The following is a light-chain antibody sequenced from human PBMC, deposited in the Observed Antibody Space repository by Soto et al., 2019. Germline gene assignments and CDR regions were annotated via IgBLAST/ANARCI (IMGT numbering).Light chain of an antibody. Sequence: EIVMTQSPATLSVSPGGSATLSCRASQHVSSNFAWYRQKPGQAPTLLIYRASTRATGIPARFSGSGSGTEFTLTTTSLQSEGFAVYYCQQYNNWPYTFGQGTKLEIK. CDR1: QHVSSN. V-gene: IGKV3-15*01. CDR2: RAS. CDR3: QQYNNWPYT. J-gene: IGKJ2*01.